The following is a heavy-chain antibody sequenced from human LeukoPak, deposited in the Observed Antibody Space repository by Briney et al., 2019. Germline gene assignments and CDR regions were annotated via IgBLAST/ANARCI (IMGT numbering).Heavy chain of an antibody. CDR1: GFTFSSYA. J-gene: IGHJ6*02. V-gene: IGHV3-30*04. CDR3: ARDITAPGQNYYYYYYGMDV. CDR2: ISYDGSNK. Sequence: GRSLRLSCAASGFTFSSYAMHWVRQAPGKGLEWVAVISYDGSNKYYADSVKGRFTISRDNSKNTLYLQMNSLRAEDTAVYYCARDITAPGQNYYYYYYGMDVWGQGTTVTVSS. D-gene: IGHD3-10*01.